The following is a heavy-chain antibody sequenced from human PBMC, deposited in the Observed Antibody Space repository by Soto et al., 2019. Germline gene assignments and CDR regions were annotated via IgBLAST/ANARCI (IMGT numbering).Heavy chain of an antibody. Sequence: SETLSLTCTVSGGSISSYYWNWIRQPPGTGQERIGYIYYSGSTNYNPSLKSRITISVATSKTQISVMFISVTAAGMVVYYCASAVPAAMEPDAFSLWGQGTMVTVSS. D-gene: IGHD2-2*01. V-gene: IGHV4-59*12. CDR2: IYYSGST. CDR3: ASAVPAAMEPDAFSL. CDR1: GGSISSYY. J-gene: IGHJ3*01.